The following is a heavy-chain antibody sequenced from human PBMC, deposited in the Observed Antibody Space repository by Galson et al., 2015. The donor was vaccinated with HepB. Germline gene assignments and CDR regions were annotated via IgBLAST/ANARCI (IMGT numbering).Heavy chain of an antibody. CDR2: ITGTGGGT. Sequence: SLRLAGAASGITSSSYALSWVRPAPGKGLESVSAITGTGGGTYYADSVKGRFTISRDNTKNTVYLQMNSLSAEDTAIYYCAKDTGGTYDDYPNDHNMDVWGVGTTVTV. CDR1: GITSSSYA. D-gene: IGHD5-12*01. V-gene: IGHV3-23*01. CDR3: AKDTGGTYDDYPNDHNMDV. J-gene: IGHJ6*03.